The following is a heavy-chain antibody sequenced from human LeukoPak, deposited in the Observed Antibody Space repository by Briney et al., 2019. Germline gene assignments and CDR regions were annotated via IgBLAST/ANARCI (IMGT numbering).Heavy chain of an antibody. CDR3: ARGGAAGHNYYYYGMDV. J-gene: IGHJ6*02. V-gene: IGHV4-59*01. Sequence: SETLSPTCTVSGGSISTYYWSWIRQPPGKGLEWIGYVHYSGSTNYNPSLKSRVTISVDTSKNQFSLKLSSVTAADTAVYYCARGGAAGHNYYYYGMDVWGQGTTVTVSS. CDR2: VHYSGST. D-gene: IGHD6-13*01. CDR1: GGSISTYY.